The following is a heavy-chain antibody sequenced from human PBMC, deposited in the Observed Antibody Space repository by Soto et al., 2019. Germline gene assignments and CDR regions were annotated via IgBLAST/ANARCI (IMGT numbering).Heavy chain of an antibody. CDR2: ISSNGGST. V-gene: IGHV3-64*01. D-gene: IGHD2-15*01. CDR1: GFTFSSYA. J-gene: IGHJ6*03. CDR3: ARRYCSGGSCYRNYYYYHYMDV. Sequence: EVQLVESGGGLVQPGGSLRLSCAASGFTFSSYAMHWVRQAPGKGLEYVSAISSNGGSTYYANSVKGRFTISRDNSKNTLYLQMGSLRAEDMAVYYCARRYCSGGSCYRNYYYYHYMDVWGKGTTVTVSS.